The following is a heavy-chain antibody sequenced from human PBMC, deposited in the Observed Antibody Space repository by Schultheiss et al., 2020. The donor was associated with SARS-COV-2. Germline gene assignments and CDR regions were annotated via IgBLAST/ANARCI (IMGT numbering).Heavy chain of an antibody. D-gene: IGHD2-2*02. J-gene: IGHJ6*03. Sequence: GSLRLSCAAPGFTFSGYAMHWVRQAPGKGLEWVAVVLNDGRDKYYADSVKGRFTISRDNSKNTLYLQMNSLRAEDTAVYYCARRAYCSSTSCYRENYYYYYYMDVWGKGTTVTVSS. CDR3: ARRAYCSSTSCYRENYYYYYYMDV. CDR2: VLNDGRDK. V-gene: IGHV3-30*04. CDR1: GFTFSGYA.